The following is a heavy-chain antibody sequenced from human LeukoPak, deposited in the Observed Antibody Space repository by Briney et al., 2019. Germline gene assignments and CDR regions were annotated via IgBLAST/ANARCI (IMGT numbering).Heavy chain of an antibody. D-gene: IGHD5-18*01. CDR1: GFTFSSYW. J-gene: IGHJ6*03. CDR3: ARTPGYSYGFYYYYYMDV. V-gene: IGHV3-74*01. Sequence: GGSLRLSCAASGFTFSSYWMHWVRQAPGKGLVWVSRINSDGRSTSYADSVKGRFTISRDNAKNTLYLQMNSLRAEDTAVYYCARTPGYSYGFYYYYYMDVWGKGTTVTVSS. CDR2: INSDGRST.